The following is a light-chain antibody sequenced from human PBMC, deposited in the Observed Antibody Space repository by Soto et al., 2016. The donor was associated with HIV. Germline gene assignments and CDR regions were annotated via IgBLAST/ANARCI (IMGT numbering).Light chain of an antibody. J-gene: IGLJ2*01. CDR3: NSRDTSGNRVV. V-gene: IGLV3-19*01. Sequence: SSELTQDRAVSVALGQTVRITCQGDSLRSYYGSWYQQKPGQAPSLSSMVKNYRPSGIPDRFSGSTSGNTASLTITGAQAEDEADYYCNSRDTSGNRVVFGGGTKLNRP. CDR2: VKN. CDR1: SLRSYY.